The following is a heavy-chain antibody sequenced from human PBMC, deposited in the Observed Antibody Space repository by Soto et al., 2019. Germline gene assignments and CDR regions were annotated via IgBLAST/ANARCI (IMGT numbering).Heavy chain of an antibody. Sequence: GGSLRLSCAASGFTFSSYWMHWVRQAPGKGLVWVSRINSDGSSTSYADSVKGRFTISRDNAKNTLYLQMNSLRAEDTAVYYCARDYYGSGSDTNYYYYYGMDVWGQGTTVTVSS. CDR1: GFTFSSYW. V-gene: IGHV3-74*01. CDR3: ARDYYGSGSDTNYYYYYGMDV. J-gene: IGHJ6*02. CDR2: INSDGSST. D-gene: IGHD3-10*01.